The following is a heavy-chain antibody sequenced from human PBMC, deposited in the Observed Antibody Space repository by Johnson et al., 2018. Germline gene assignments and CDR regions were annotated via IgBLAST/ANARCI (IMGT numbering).Heavy chain of an antibody. D-gene: IGHD3-22*01. CDR3: AYHYYDSSGYYEHDAFDI. Sequence: VQLVESGGGVVQPGRSLRLSCAASGFTFSSYGMYWVRQAPGKGLEWVAVISYDGSNKYYADSVKGRFTISRDNSKNTLYLQMNSLRAEDTAVYYCAYHYYDSSGYYEHDAFDIWGQGTMVTVSS. J-gene: IGHJ3*02. CDR2: ISYDGSNK. V-gene: IGHV3-30*03. CDR1: GFTFSSYG.